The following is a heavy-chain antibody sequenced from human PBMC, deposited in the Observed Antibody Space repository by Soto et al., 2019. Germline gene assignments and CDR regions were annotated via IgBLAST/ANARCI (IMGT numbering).Heavy chain of an antibody. D-gene: IGHD3-22*01. Sequence: RGSLRLSCAASGFTFSSYNMNWVRQAPGKGLEWVSSISSSRTYIYYADSVKGRFTISGDNSKNTLYLQMNSLRAEDTAIYYCAGGRASSGYYHFTYWGQGTLVTVSS. CDR2: ISSSRTYI. V-gene: IGHV3-21*04. CDR3: AGGRASSGYYHFTY. J-gene: IGHJ4*02. CDR1: GFTFSSYN.